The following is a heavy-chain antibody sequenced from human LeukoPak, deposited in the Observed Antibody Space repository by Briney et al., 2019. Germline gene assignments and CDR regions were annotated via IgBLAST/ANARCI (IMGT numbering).Heavy chain of an antibody. Sequence: SETLSLTCAVYGGSFSGYYWSWIRQPPGKGLEWIGYIYYSGSTNYNPSLKSRVTISVDTSKNQFSLKLSSVTAADTAVYYCARDRFRLDYWGQGTLVTVSS. CDR2: IYYSGST. V-gene: IGHV4-59*01. CDR3: ARDRFRLDY. CDR1: GGSFSGYY. D-gene: IGHD3-10*01. J-gene: IGHJ4*02.